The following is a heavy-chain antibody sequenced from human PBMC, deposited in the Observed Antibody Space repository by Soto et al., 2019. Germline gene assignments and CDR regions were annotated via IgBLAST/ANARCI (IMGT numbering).Heavy chain of an antibody. D-gene: IGHD6-19*01. CDR3: ARQALQWLVRG. V-gene: IGHV4-39*01. CDR1: GGSISSSSYY. J-gene: IGHJ4*02. Sequence: ETLSLTCTVSGGSISSSSYYWGWIRQPPGKGLEWIGSIYYSGSTYYNPSLKSRVTISVDTSKNQFSLRLSSVTAADTAVYYCARQALQWLVRGWGQGTLVTVSS. CDR2: IYYSGST.